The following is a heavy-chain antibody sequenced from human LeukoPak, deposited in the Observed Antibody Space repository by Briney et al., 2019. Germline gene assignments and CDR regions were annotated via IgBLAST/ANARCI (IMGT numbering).Heavy chain of an antibody. CDR2: ISGSGGLT. Sequence: GGSLRLSCAVSGSIFSSYAMSWVRQAAGKGLEWVAVISGSGGLTYYADSVKGRFTISRDNSKNPLYLQMNSLRADDTAVYYCARDLRRDCSTTTCYAFDYWGQGTLVTVSS. J-gene: IGHJ4*02. CDR1: GSIFSSYA. V-gene: IGHV3-23*01. CDR3: ARDLRRDCSTTTCYAFDY. D-gene: IGHD2-2*01.